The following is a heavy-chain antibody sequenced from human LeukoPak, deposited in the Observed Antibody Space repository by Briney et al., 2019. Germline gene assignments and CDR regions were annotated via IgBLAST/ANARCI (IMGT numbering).Heavy chain of an antibody. CDR1: GESFSGYY. V-gene: IGHV4-34*01. J-gene: IGHJ4*02. CDR2: INHSGGT. D-gene: IGHD3-9*01. CDR3: ARVSKFDWSSYSHFDY. Sequence: SETLSLTCAVYGESFSGYYWSWIRQPPGKGLEWIGEINHSGGTNYNPSLKSRVTISVDTSKNQFSLKLSSVTAADTAVYYCARVSKFDWSSYSHFDYWGQGTLVTVSS.